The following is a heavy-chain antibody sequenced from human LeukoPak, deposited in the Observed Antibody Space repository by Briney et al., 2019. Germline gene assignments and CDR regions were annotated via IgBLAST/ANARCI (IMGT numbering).Heavy chain of an antibody. Sequence: GGSLRLSCAASGLTFSNAWMNWVRQAPGKGVEWVARIKSNTDGWTTDYAAPVKGRFTISRHDSQNTLYLQMNSLKTDDTALYYCTTDDLDAFDIWGQGTMVTVSS. CDR3: TTDDLDAFDI. CDR1: GLTFSNAW. CDR2: IKSNTDGWTT. J-gene: IGHJ3*02. V-gene: IGHV3-15*01.